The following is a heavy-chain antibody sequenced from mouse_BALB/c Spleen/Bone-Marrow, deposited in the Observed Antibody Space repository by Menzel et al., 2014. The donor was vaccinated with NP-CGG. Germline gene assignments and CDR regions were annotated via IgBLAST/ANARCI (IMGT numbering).Heavy chain of an antibody. V-gene: IGHV5-12-2*01. D-gene: IGHD2-10*01. CDR1: GFTFSSYT. CDR2: ISNGGVTT. Sequence: EVHLVESGGGLGQPGGSLKLSCAASGFTFSSYTMSWVRQTPEKRLEWVAYISNGGVTTYYPDTVKGRFTISRDNAKNTLYLQMSSLKSEDTAMYYCARPYYGNYGYFDYWGQGTTLTVSS. J-gene: IGHJ2*01. CDR3: ARPYYGNYGYFDY.